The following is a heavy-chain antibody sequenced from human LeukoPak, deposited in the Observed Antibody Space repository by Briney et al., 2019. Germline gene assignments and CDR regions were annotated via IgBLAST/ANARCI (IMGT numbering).Heavy chain of an antibody. V-gene: IGHV1-69*04. Sequence: GASVKVSCKASGGTFSSYAISWVRQAPGQGLEWMGRIIPILGIANYAQKFQGRVTITADKSTSTAYMELSSLRSEDTAVYYCVRDSHLVEMASNFDYWGQGTLVTVSS. D-gene: IGHD5-12*01. J-gene: IGHJ4*02. CDR1: GGTFSSYA. CDR2: IIPILGIA. CDR3: VRDSHLVEMASNFDY.